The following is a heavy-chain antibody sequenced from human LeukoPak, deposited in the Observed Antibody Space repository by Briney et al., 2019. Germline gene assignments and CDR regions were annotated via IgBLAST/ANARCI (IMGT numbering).Heavy chain of an antibody. Sequence: GGSLRLSCAASGFSLSAYGVHWVRQAPGKGLEGVAVIWYDGTSKDYADSVKDRFTFSRDNSKNTLYLQMNSLTVEDTAVYYCARSQSSSLIDYWGQGTLVTVSS. CDR2: IWYDGTSK. CDR3: ARSQSSSLIDY. V-gene: IGHV3-33*01. J-gene: IGHJ4*02. CDR1: GFSLSAYG. D-gene: IGHD6-13*01.